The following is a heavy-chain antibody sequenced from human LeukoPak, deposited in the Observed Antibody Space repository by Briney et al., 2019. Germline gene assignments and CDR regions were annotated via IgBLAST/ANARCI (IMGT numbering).Heavy chain of an antibody. D-gene: IGHD6-19*01. CDR1: GDSVSSNSAA. Sequence: SQTLSLTCAISGDSVSSNSAAWDWIRQSPSSGLEWLGRTYYRSKWYNDYAVAVKSRIIINPDTSKNQFSLQLNSVTPEDTAVYYCARGNSGFIDSWGQGTLVTVSS. V-gene: IGHV6-1*01. CDR2: TYYRSKWYN. J-gene: IGHJ4*02. CDR3: ARGNSGFIDS.